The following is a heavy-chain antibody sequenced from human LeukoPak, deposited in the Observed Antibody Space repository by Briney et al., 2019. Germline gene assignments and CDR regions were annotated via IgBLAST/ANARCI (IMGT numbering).Heavy chain of an antibody. V-gene: IGHV3-7*01. D-gene: IGHD6-6*01. J-gene: IGHJ4*02. CDR3: AAQLARGVDY. CDR2: IKQDGSEK. Sequence: GGSLRLSCAASGFTFSTYWMGWVRQAPGKGLEWVATIKQDGSEKYYVDSVKGRFSISRDNAKNSLYLQMNSLRAEDTGVYYCAAQLARGVDYWGQGTLVTVSS. CDR1: GFTFSTYW.